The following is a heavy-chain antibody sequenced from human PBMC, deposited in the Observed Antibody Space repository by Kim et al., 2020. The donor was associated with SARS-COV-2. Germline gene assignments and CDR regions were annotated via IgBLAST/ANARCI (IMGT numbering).Heavy chain of an antibody. CDR1: GGTFSSYA. CDR3: ATARDGDYDAYDI. CDR2: IIPIFGTA. Sequence: SVKVSCKASGGTFSSYAISWVRQAPGQGLEWMGGIIPIFGTANYAQKFQGRVTITADESTSTAYMELSSLRSEDTAVYYCATARDGDYDAYDIWGQGTMVTVSS. J-gene: IGHJ3*02. V-gene: IGHV1-69*13. D-gene: IGHD4-17*01.